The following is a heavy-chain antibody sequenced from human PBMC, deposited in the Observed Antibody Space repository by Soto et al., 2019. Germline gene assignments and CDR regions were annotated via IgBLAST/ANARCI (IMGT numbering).Heavy chain of an antibody. CDR1: GYTFTGYY. CDR2: INPNSGGT. J-gene: IGHJ6*02. V-gene: IGHV1-2*02. Sequence: ASVKVSCKSSGYTFTGYYMHWVRQAPGQGLEWMGWINPNSGGTNYAQKFQGRVTISADKSISTAYLQWSSLKASDTAMYYCARRGSSSSWYYYGMDVWGQGNTVTVSS. CDR3: ARRGSSSSWYYYGMDV. D-gene: IGHD6-6*01.